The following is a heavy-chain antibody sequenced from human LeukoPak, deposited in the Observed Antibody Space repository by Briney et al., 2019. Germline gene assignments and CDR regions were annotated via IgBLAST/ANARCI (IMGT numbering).Heavy chain of an antibody. CDR1: GFSVSRTY. CDR3: ARNTDHQTGADY. Sequence: GGSLRLFCAASGFSVSRTYMTWVRQAPGEGLEWVSLIYSGGSTSYADSMKGRFTISRDNSKNTLYLQMNSLRAEDTAVYYCARNTDHQTGADYWGQGTLVTVSS. J-gene: IGHJ4*02. V-gene: IGHV3-66*01. CDR2: IYSGGST. D-gene: IGHD1-1*01.